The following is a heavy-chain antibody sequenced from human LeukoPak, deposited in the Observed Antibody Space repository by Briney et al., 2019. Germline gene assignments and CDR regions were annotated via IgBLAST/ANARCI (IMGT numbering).Heavy chain of an antibody. J-gene: IGHJ3*02. CDR2: ISWNSGSI. V-gene: IGHV3-9*01. Sequence: QPGGSLRLSCAASGFTFDDYAMHWVRQAPGKGLEWVSGISWNSGSIGYADSVKGRFTISRDNAKNSLYLQMNSLRAEDTALYYCASIAAAGTGAFDIWGQGTMVTVSS. D-gene: IGHD6-13*01. CDR1: GFTFDDYA. CDR3: ASIAAAGTGAFDI.